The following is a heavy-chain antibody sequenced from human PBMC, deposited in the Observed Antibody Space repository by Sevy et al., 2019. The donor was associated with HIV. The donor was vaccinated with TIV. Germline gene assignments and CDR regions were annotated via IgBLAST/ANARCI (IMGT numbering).Heavy chain of an antibody. CDR1: GFTFGDYW. Sequence: GGSLRLSCTASGFTFGDYWMNWVRQAPGKGLEWVGNIKEDGSETYYVDSVKGRFTISRDNAKNSLYLQMNSLRAEDTAMYYCAKGVDSWGQGTLVTVSS. CDR3: AKGVDS. D-gene: IGHD6-13*01. V-gene: IGHV3-7*01. J-gene: IGHJ4*02. CDR2: IKEDGSET.